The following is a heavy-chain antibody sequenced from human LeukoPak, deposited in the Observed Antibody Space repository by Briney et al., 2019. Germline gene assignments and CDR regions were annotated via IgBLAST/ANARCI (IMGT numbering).Heavy chain of an antibody. CDR3: ATILTSYYFPDY. J-gene: IGHJ4*02. Sequence: GASVRVSCKASGFTFTSSAVQWVRQARGQRLEWIGWIVVGSGNTNYAQKFQERVTITRDMSTSTAYMELSSLRSEDTAVYYCATILTSYYFPDYWGQGTLVTVSS. V-gene: IGHV1-58*01. CDR2: IVVGSGNT. D-gene: IGHD3-9*01. CDR1: GFTFTSSA.